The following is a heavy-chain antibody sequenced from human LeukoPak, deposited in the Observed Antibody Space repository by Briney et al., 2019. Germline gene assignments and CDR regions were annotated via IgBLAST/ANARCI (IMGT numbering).Heavy chain of an antibody. V-gene: IGHV1-2*06. CDR1: GYTFTGYY. Sequence: ASVKVSCKASGYTFTGYYMHWVRQAPGQGLEWMGRINPNSGGTNYAQKFQGRVTMTRDTSISTAYMELSRLRSDDTAVYYCAREVDYYDSSGYITWGQGTLVTVSS. J-gene: IGHJ4*02. D-gene: IGHD3-22*01. CDR2: INPNSGGT. CDR3: AREVDYYDSSGYIT.